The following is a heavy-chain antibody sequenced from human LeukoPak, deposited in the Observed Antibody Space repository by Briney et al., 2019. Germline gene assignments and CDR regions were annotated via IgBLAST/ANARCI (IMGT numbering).Heavy chain of an antibody. CDR3: ARELWNGEFDY. D-gene: IGHD1-1*01. Sequence: GASVEVSCKASGYTFSSYGMHWVRQAPGQRLEWMGMINAGNADTNYPQKFQGRVTITRDTSASTAYMELSSLGSEDTAVYYCARELWNGEFDYWGQGTLVTVSS. J-gene: IGHJ4*02. CDR1: GYTFSSYG. CDR2: INAGNADT. V-gene: IGHV1-3*01.